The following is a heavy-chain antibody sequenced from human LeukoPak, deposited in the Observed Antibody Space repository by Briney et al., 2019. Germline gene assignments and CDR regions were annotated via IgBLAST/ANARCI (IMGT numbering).Heavy chain of an antibody. D-gene: IGHD5-18*01. CDR2: INQDGSEK. J-gene: IGHJ5*02. Sequence: PGGSLRLSCAASGFTLKDYCMSWIRQTPGKGLEWVANINQDGSEKHYVDSVKGRFTISRDNAKNSLYLQMNSLRAEDTAVYYCARDPDTAMAKGWIDPWGQGTLVTVSS. CDR1: GFTLKDYC. V-gene: IGHV3-7*03. CDR3: ARDPDTAMAKGWIDP.